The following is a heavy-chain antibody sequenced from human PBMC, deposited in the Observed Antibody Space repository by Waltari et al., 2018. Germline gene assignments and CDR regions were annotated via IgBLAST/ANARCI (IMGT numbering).Heavy chain of an antibody. Sequence: QVQLQQWGAGLLKPSETLSLTCAVYGGSFSGYYWSWIRQPPGKGLEWLGEINHSGSTNNNPSLKSRVTISVDTSKNQFSLKLSSVTAADTAVYYCARGPGGSSWYYYYYGMDVWGQGTTVTVSS. CDR3: ARGPGGSSWYYYYYGMDV. J-gene: IGHJ6*02. CDR1: GGSFSGYY. CDR2: INHSGST. V-gene: IGHV4-34*01. D-gene: IGHD6-13*01.